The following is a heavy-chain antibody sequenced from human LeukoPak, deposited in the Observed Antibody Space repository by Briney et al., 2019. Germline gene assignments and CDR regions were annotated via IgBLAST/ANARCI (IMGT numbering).Heavy chain of an antibody. V-gene: IGHV1-2*02. D-gene: IGHD3-9*01. Sequence: ASVKVSCKASGYTFTGYYMHWVRQAPGQGLEWMGWINPNSGGTNYAQKFQGRVTMTRDTSISTAYMELSRLRSDDTAVYYCARDVSYYDILTGYPQGTNFDYWGQGTPVTVSS. CDR2: INPNSGGT. CDR3: ARDVSYYDILTGYPQGTNFDY. CDR1: GYTFTGYY. J-gene: IGHJ4*02.